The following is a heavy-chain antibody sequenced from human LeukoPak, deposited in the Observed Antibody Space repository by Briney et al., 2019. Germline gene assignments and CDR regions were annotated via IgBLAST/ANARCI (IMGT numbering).Heavy chain of an antibody. J-gene: IGHJ4*02. D-gene: IGHD3-22*01. V-gene: IGHV1-18*01. CDR2: ISAYNGNT. CDR3: ARGGYSSGYYKPLYYFDY. Sequence: ASVKVSCKASGYTFTSYGISWVRQAPGQGLEWMGWISAYNGNTNYAQKLQGRVTVTTDTSTSTAYMELRSLRSDDTAVYYCARGGYSSGYYKPLYYFDYWGQGTLVTVSS. CDR1: GYTFTSYG.